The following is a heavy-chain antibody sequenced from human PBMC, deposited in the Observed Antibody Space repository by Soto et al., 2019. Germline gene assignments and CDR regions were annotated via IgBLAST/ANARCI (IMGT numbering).Heavy chain of an antibody. J-gene: IGHJ5*02. CDR3: AATTTRNWFDP. V-gene: IGHV4-30-4*01. CDR1: GGSISSGDYY. CDR2: IYYSGST. D-gene: IGHD1-1*01. Sequence: TSETLSLTCTVSGGSISSGDYYWSWIRQPPGKGLEWSGYIYYSGSTDYNPSLKSRVTILVDTSKNQFSLKLSSVTDADTAVYYCAATTTRNWFDPWGQGTLVTVSS.